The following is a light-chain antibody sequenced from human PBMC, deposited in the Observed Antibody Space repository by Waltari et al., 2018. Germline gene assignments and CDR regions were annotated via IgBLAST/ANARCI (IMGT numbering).Light chain of an antibody. CDR3: QQLSY. CDR1: QGISSY. CDR2: AAS. J-gene: IGKJ5*01. V-gene: IGKV1-9*01. Sequence: DIQLTQSPSFLSASVGDRVTITCRASQGISSYLAWYQQKPGKAPKLLIYAASTLQSGVPSRFSGSGSGTEFTLTISILQPEDFATYYCQQLSYFGQGTRLEIK.